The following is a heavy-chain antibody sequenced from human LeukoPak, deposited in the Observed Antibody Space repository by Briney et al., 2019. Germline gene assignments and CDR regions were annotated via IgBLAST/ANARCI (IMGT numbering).Heavy chain of an antibody. D-gene: IGHD3-10*02. CDR2: MSSSGSTI. V-gene: IGHV3-48*03. CDR3: TELGITMIGGV. J-gene: IGHJ6*04. Sequence: GGSLRLSCAASGFTFSSYEMNWVRQAPGKGLEWVSYMSSSGSTIYYADSVKGRFTISRDNAKNSLYLQMNSLRAEDTSVYYLTELGITMIGGVWGKGTTVTISS. CDR1: GFTFSSYE.